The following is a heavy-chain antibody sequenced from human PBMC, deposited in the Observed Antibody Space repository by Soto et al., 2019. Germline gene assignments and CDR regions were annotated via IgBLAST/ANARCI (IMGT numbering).Heavy chain of an antibody. J-gene: IGHJ4*02. Sequence: QVQLQESGPGPVRPSETLSLICSVSGVSISDTHCWGWIRQPPGKGLEWAGSMYFSGRTYYNPSLQSRVTISVDSSKIHFSLQPSSVTAADTAIYYCGPNSDSHGLYFLHWGQGTLATVSS. D-gene: IGHD3-22*01. CDR1: GVSISDTHC. CDR2: MYFSGRT. V-gene: IGHV4-39*01. CDR3: GPNSDSHGLYFLH.